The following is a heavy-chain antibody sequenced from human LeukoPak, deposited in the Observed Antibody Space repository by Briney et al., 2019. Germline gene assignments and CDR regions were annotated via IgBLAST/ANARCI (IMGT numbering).Heavy chain of an antibody. Sequence: PGGSLRLSCAASGFTFSSYGMHWVRQAPGKGLEWVAVILYDGSNKYYADSVKGRFTISRDNSKNTLYLQMHSLRAEDTAMYYCARADYYDSSGYYDYWGQGTLVTVSS. CDR1: GFTFSSYG. J-gene: IGHJ4*02. D-gene: IGHD3-22*01. CDR3: ARADYYDSSGYYDY. CDR2: ILYDGSNK. V-gene: IGHV3-33*01.